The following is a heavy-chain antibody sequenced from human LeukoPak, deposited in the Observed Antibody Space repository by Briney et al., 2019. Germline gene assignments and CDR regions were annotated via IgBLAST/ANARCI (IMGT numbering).Heavy chain of an antibody. J-gene: IGHJ4*02. CDR2: ISSSSSYI. Sequence: GGPVSLSCAASGFTFSSYSHNCLRQAPPTGPPRVSSISSSSSYIYYADSVKGRCTISRDNAKNSLYLQMNSLRAEDTAVYYCARDLIFCSGGSCYSGLWDYWGQGTLVTVSS. V-gene: IGHV3-21*01. CDR3: ARDLIFCSGGSCYSGLWDY. D-gene: IGHD2-15*01. CDR1: GFTFSSYS.